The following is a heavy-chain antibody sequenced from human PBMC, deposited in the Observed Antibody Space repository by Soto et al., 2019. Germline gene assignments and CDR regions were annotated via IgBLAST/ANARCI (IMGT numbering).Heavy chain of an antibody. V-gene: IGHV3-48*02. D-gene: IGHD3-10*01. CDR2: ISSSSSTI. CDR1: VFPFSSYS. J-gene: IGHJ3*02. CDR3: ARVMVKRYNRYLAFDS. Sequence: GSLRLSCGASVFPFSSYSMNWGRAAPGKGLEWVSYISSSSSTIYYADSVKGRFTISRDNAKNSPYLQMNSLRDEDTAVYYCARVMVKRYNRYLAFDSWGQGTMVT.